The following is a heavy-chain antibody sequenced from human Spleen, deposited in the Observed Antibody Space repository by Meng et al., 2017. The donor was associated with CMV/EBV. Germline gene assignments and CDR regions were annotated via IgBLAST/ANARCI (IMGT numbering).Heavy chain of an antibody. CDR3: AREYGSGSYYTS. CDR1: GGSISSHY. CDR2: IYYSGIT. V-gene: IGHV4-59*11. Sequence: SETLSLTCTVSGGSISSHYWSWIRQPPGKGLEWVGYIYYSGITNYNPSLKSRGTISVDTSKNQFSLKLRSVTAADTAVYYCAREYGSGSYYTSWGQGMLVTVSS. J-gene: IGHJ5*02. D-gene: IGHD3-10*01.